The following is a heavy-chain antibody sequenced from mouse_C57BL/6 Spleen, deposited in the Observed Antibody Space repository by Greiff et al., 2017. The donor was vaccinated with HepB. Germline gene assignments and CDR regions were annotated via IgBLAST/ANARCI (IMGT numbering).Heavy chain of an antibody. CDR2: IDPSDSYT. Sequence: QVQLQQPGAELVKPGASVKLSCKASGYTFTSYWMQWVKQRPGQGLEWIGEIDPSDSYTNYNQKFKGKATLTVDTSSSTAYMQLSSLTSEDSAVYYCATLRDYFDYWGQGTTLTVSS. D-gene: IGHD1-1*01. CDR3: ATLRDYFDY. J-gene: IGHJ2*01. V-gene: IGHV1-50*01. CDR1: GYTFTSYW.